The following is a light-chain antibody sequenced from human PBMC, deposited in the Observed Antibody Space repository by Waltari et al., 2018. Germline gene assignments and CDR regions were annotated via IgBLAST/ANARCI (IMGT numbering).Light chain of an antibody. CDR1: SSNIGAGYD. CDR3: QSYDSSLSGGGV. Sequence: QSVLTQPPSVSGAPGQRVTISCPGSSSNIGAGYDVHWYQQLPGTAPKLLINGNNNRPSGVPDRFSGSKSGTSASLAITGLQAEDEADYYCQSYDSSLSGGGVFGGGTKLTVL. V-gene: IGLV1-40*01. CDR2: GNN. J-gene: IGLJ2*01.